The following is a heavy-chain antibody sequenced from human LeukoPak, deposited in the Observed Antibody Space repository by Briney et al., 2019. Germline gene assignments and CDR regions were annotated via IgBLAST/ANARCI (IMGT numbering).Heavy chain of an antibody. Sequence: SQTLSLTCAVSGGSISSGGYSWSWIRQPPGKGLEWIGYIYHSGSTYYNPSLKSRVTISVDRSKNQFSLKLSSVTAADTAVYYCARCTQLGAFDIWGQGTMVTVSS. CDR2: IYHSGST. D-gene: IGHD3-16*01. CDR3: ARCTQLGAFDI. V-gene: IGHV4-30-2*01. CDR1: GGSISSGGYS. J-gene: IGHJ3*02.